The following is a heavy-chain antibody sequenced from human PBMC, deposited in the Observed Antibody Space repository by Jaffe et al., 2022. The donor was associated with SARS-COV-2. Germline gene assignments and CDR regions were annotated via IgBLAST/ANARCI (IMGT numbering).Heavy chain of an antibody. V-gene: IGHV3-30-3*01. Sequence: QVQLVESGGGVVQPGRSLRLSCAASGFTFSSYAMHWVRQAPGKGLEWVAVISYDGSNKYYADSVKGRFTISRDNSKNTLYLQMNSLRAEDTAVYYCARAYLAGYDSSGYYAKLNPLDPWGQGTLVTVSS. D-gene: IGHD3-22*01. CDR2: ISYDGSNK. CDR3: ARAYLAGYDSSGYYAKLNPLDP. CDR1: GFTFSSYA. J-gene: IGHJ5*02.